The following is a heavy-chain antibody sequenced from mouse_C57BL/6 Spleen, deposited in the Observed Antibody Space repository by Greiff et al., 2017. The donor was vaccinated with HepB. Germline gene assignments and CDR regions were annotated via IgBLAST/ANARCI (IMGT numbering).Heavy chain of an antibody. CDR2: IYPSDSET. V-gene: IGHV1-61*01. Sequence: QVQLKQPGAELVRPGSSVKLSCKASGYTFTSYWMDWVKQRPGQGLEWIGNIYPSDSETHYNQKFKDKATLTVDKSSSTAYMQLSSLTSEDSAVYYCARLWFGDYWGQGTTLTVSS. J-gene: IGHJ2*01. D-gene: IGHD2-2*01. CDR3: ARLWFGDY. CDR1: GYTFTSYW.